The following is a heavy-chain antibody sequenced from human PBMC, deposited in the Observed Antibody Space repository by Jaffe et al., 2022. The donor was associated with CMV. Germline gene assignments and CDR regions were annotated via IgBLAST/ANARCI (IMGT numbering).Heavy chain of an antibody. D-gene: IGHD2-15*01. J-gene: IGHJ6*02. CDR3: AKDIHCSATRCKWSLFYFYAMDV. CDR2: ISWNSGNI. V-gene: IGHV3-9*01. Sequence: EVQLVESGGGLVQPGGSLRLSCAASGFSFDDYAMHWVRQVPGKGLEWVSGISWNSGNIGYADSVKGRFTISRDNGKNSLHLQMNSLRAEDTALYYCAKDIHCSATRCKWSLFYFYAMDVWGQGTTVTVSS. CDR1: GFSFDDYA.